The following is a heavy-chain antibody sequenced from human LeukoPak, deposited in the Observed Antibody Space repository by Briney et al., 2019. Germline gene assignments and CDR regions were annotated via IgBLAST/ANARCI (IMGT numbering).Heavy chain of an antibody. CDR1: GFTFSKYG. D-gene: IGHD5-24*01. Sequence: SGGSLRLSCAASGFTFSKYGMHWVRQAPGKGLEWVTVVSADGRTQLYSDSVKGRFTVSRDNSLNTLHLQMNSLKTEDTAVYYCAREFGHNRWYFDYWGQGALVTVSS. CDR3: AREFGHNRWYFDY. CDR2: VSADGRTQ. V-gene: IGHV3-30*03. J-gene: IGHJ4*02.